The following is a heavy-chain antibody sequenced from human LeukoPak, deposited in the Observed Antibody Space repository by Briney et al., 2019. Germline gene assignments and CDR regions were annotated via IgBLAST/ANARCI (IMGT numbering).Heavy chain of an antibody. CDR2: ISGSGGST. D-gene: IGHD2-15*01. J-gene: IGHJ4*02. CDR3: AKAPQVVVAATTFFAY. Sequence: GGSLRLSCAASGFTFSSYSMNWVRQAPGKGLEWVSAISGSGGSTYYADSVKGRFTISRDNSKNTLYLQMNSLRAEDTAVYYCAKAPQVVVAATTFFAYWGQGTLVTVSS. V-gene: IGHV3-23*01. CDR1: GFTFSSYS.